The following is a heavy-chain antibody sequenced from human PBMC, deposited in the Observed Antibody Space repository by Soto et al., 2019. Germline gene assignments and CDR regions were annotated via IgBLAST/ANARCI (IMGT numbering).Heavy chain of an antibody. V-gene: IGHV3-33*01. CDR2: IWYDGSNK. CDR1: GFTFSSYG. J-gene: IGHJ5*02. CDR3: ARDREPNWNDYWFDP. Sequence: GGSLRLSCAASGFTFSSYGMHWVRQAPGKGLEWVAVIWYDGSNKYYADSVKGRFTISRDNSKNTLYLQMNSLGAEDTAVYYCARDREPNWNDYWFDPWGQGTLVTVSS. D-gene: IGHD1-20*01.